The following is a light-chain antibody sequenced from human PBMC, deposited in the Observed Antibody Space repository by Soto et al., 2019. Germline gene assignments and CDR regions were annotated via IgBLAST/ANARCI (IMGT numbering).Light chain of an antibody. J-gene: IGKJ4*01. CDR1: QAISKH. V-gene: IGKV1-33*01. CDR2: DAS. CDR3: QQYDNLPLT. Sequence: DIRMTQSPSSLSASVGDRVTITCQASQAISKHLNWYQQKPGKAPKLLIYDASNLETGVPSSFSGSGSGTYFTFTISSLQPEDIATYYCQQYDNLPLTFGGGTKVEIK.